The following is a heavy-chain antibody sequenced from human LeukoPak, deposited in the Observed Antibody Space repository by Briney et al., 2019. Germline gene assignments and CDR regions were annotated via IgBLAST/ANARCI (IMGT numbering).Heavy chain of an antibody. V-gene: IGHV3-48*04. D-gene: IGHD3-22*01. CDR3: ARVFEVAMIGPFDY. J-gene: IGHJ4*02. Sequence: GGSLRLSCAASGFTFSSYSMNWVRQAPGKGLEWVSYISSSSSTIYYADSVKGRFTISRDNAKNSLYLQMNSLRAEDTAVYYCARVFEVAMIGPFDYWGQGTLVTVSS. CDR1: GFTFSSYS. CDR2: ISSSSSTI.